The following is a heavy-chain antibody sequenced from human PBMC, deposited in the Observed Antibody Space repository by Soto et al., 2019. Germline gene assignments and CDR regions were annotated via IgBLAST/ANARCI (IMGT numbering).Heavy chain of an antibody. CDR2: ISSSSSTI. CDR3: ARGAYQLPPANWFDP. J-gene: IGHJ5*02. CDR1: GFTFSSYS. Sequence: GGSLRLSCAASGFTFSSYSMNWVRQAPGKGLEWVSYISSSSSTIYYADSVKGRFTISRDNAKNSLYLQMNSLRAEDTAVYYCARGAYQLPPANWFDPWGQGTLVTVSS. V-gene: IGHV3-48*01. D-gene: IGHD2-2*01.